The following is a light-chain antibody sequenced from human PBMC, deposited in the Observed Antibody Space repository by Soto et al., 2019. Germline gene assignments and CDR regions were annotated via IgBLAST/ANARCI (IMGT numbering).Light chain of an antibody. CDR1: QGIGDT. J-gene: IGKJ4*01. CDR2: DTS. V-gene: IGKV3-15*01. Sequence: EVVMRHSRATLSVSPGEGATRSCRATQGIGDTLAWYQHKPGQTPRLLIYDTSTRATGVPTRFSGSRSGAEFTLTINSLQSEDFAVYYCQPYNNWPLTFGGGTKVDIK. CDR3: QPYNNWPLT.